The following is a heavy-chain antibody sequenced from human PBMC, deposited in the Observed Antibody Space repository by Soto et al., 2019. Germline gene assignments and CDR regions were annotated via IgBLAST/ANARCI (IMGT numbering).Heavy chain of an antibody. CDR1: GFTVSSNY. V-gene: IGHV3-66*01. J-gene: IGHJ4*02. CDR3: ATFYDYIWGSYRRPPYNFDY. D-gene: IGHD3-16*02. CDR2: IYSCGST. Sequence: GGSLRLSCAASGFTVSSNYMSWVRQAPGKGLEWVSVIYSCGSTYYADSVKGRFTISRDNSKNTLYLQMNSLRAEDTAVYYCATFYDYIWGSYRRPPYNFDYWGPGTLVTVSS.